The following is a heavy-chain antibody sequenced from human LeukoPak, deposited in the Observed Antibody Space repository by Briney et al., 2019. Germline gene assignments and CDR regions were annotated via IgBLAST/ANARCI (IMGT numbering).Heavy chain of an antibody. CDR1: GGSFSGYY. J-gene: IGHJ6*02. D-gene: IGHD6-13*01. CDR3: ARGPGYNRIAAASRVGKGPMGGGSYGMDV. V-gene: IGHV4-34*01. Sequence: PSETLSLTCAVYGGSFSGYYWSWIRQPPGKGLEWIGEINHSGSTNYNPSLKSRVTISVDTSKNQFSLKLGSVTAADTAVYYCARGPGYNRIAAASRVGKGPMGGGSYGMDVWGQGTTVTVSS. CDR2: INHSGST.